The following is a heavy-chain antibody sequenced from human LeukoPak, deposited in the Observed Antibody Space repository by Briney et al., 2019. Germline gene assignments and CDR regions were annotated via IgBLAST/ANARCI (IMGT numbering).Heavy chain of an antibody. Sequence: GASVKVSCKASGYTFTGYYMHWVRQAPGQGLEWMGWINPNSGGTNYAQKFQGRVTMTRDTSISTAYMELSRLRSDDTAVYYCARVPPGYSSGWVTYYFDYWGQGTLVTVSS. J-gene: IGHJ4*02. CDR2: INPNSGGT. CDR1: GYTFTGYY. CDR3: ARVPPGYSSGWVTYYFDY. D-gene: IGHD6-19*01. V-gene: IGHV1-2*02.